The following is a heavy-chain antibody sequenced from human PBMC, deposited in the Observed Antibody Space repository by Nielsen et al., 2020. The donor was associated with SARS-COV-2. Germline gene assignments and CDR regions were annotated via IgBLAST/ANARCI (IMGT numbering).Heavy chain of an antibody. CDR3: AKDWPAIVVVPSWGVDY. Sequence: GGSLRLSCAASGFTFSTYGMHWVRQAPGKGLEWVAAISYDGSNKYYVDSVKGRFTISRDNSKYTLYLQMSSLREEDTAVYYCAKDWPAIVVVPSWGVDYWGQGTLVTVSS. CDR1: GFTFSTYG. CDR2: ISYDGSNK. J-gene: IGHJ4*02. D-gene: IGHD2-15*01. V-gene: IGHV3-30*18.